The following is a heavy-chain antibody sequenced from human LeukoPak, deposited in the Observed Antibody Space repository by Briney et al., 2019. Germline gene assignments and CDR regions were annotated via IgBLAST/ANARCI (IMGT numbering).Heavy chain of an antibody. V-gene: IGHV4-38-2*02. CDR2: MYHSGII. J-gene: IGHJ5*02. CDR3: ASNSMNTDYGDYDPVFNWFDP. D-gene: IGHD4-17*01. Sequence: SETLSLTCTVSGYYMSSGYYWGWIWQSPGKGLEWIGSMYHSGIIYYNPSLKSRVTISIDTSMNQFSLELSSVTAADTAVYYCASNSMNTDYGDYDPVFNWFDPWGQGTLVTVSS. CDR1: GYYMSSGYY.